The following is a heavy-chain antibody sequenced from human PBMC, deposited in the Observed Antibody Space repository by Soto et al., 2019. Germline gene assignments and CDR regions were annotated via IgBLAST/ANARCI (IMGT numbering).Heavy chain of an antibody. V-gene: IGHV1-69*12. D-gene: IGHD2-15*01. CDR3: VRVVAIPGSPDP. Sequence: QVQLVQSGAEVRQPASSVKVSCKTSGGTFSSYAISWVRQAPGQGLEWMGGIVPIVGTTTYAQKFQGRVTITEDEATSTAYMQLSRLRSADTAVYYCVRVVAIPGSPDPWGQGTLVTVSS. J-gene: IGHJ5*02. CDR2: IVPIVGTT. CDR1: GGTFSSYA.